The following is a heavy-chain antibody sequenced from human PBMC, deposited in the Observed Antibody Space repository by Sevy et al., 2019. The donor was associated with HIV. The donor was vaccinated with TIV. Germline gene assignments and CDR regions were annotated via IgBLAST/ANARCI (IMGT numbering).Heavy chain of an antibody. V-gene: IGHV3-7*01. D-gene: IGHD3-16*02. CDR1: GFTFATYW. J-gene: IGHJ4*02. Sequence: GESLKISCAASGFTFATYWMTWVRQAPGKGLEWVAYIKQDGTDKYYVGSVRGRFAISRDNAKNSLYLHMSGLRAEDTAVYYCARALADWGSFHYSSWGRGTLVTVSS. CDR3: ARALADWGSFHYSS. CDR2: IKQDGTDK.